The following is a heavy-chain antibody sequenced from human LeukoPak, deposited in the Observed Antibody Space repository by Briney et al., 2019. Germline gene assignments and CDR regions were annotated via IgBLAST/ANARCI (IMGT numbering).Heavy chain of an antibody. D-gene: IGHD3-22*01. V-gene: IGHV3-23*01. J-gene: IGHJ4*02. CDR3: AREVSEGFDF. CDR1: GFTFSSYA. Sequence: GGSLRLSCAASGFTFSSYAMTWVRQAPGKGLEWVSTISISGGSTYYADSVKGRFTISRDNSKNTLYLQLNSLRAEDTALYYCAREVSEGFDFWGQGTLVTVSS. CDR2: ISISGGST.